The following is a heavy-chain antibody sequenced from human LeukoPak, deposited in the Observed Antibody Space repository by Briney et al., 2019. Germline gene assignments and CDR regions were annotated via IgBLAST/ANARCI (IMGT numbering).Heavy chain of an antibody. D-gene: IGHD2-2*01. J-gene: IGHJ6*02. CDR3: AKDSGCSSTSCYGVYYYYGMDV. Sequence: GGSLRLSCAASGFTFSSYAMSWVGQAPGKGLEWVSAISGSGGSTYYADSVKGRFTISRDNSKNTLNLQMNSLRAEDTAVYYCAKDSGCSSTSCYGVYYYYGMDVWGQGTTVTVSS. CDR1: GFTFSSYA. CDR2: ISGSGGST. V-gene: IGHV3-23*01.